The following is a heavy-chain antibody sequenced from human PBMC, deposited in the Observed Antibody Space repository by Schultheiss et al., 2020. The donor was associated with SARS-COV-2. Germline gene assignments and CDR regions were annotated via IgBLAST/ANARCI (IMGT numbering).Heavy chain of an antibody. J-gene: IGHJ6*03. CDR3: ARHLAARNYYYYYMDV. CDR1: GGSISSYY. V-gene: IGHV4-59*04. Sequence: SQTLSLTCTVSGGSISSYYWSWIRQPPGKGLEWIGYIYYSGSTYYNPSLKSRVTISVDTSKNQFSLKLSSVTAADTAVYYCARHLAARNYYYYYMDVWGKGTTVTVSS. D-gene: IGHD6-6*01. CDR2: IYYSGST.